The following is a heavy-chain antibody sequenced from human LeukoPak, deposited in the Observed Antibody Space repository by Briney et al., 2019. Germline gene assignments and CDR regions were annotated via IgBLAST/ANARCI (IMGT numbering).Heavy chain of an antibody. CDR2: IYYSGST. V-gene: IGHV4-39*01. CDR1: GGSISSYY. D-gene: IGHD3-10*01. J-gene: IGHJ5*02. Sequence: SETLSLTCTVSGGSISSYYWSWIRQPPGKWLEWIGSIYYSGSTYYNPSLKSRVTISVDTSKNQFSLKLSSVTAADTAVYYCAGLRMVRGKGNEFDPWGQGTLVTVSS. CDR3: AGLRMVRGKGNEFDP.